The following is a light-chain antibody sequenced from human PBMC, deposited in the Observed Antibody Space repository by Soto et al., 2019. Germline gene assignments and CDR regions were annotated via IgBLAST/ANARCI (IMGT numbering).Light chain of an antibody. J-gene: IGKJ1*01. Sequence: DIPMTQSPSSVSASIGDRVTITCRASQGIGSWLAWYQQKPGKAPMLLIYAASSLQSGVPSRFSGSGYGTDFTLTISSLQPEDFATYYCQQANSFPRTFGQGTKVEIK. CDR1: QGIGSW. V-gene: IGKV1-12*01. CDR3: QQANSFPRT. CDR2: AAS.